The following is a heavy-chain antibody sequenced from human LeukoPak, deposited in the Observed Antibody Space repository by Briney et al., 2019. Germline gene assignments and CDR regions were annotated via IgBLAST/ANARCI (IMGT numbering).Heavy chain of an antibody. D-gene: IGHD3-22*01. CDR1: GFIFNNYG. CDR3: AKGGSGYLADL. J-gene: IGHJ5*02. CDR2: ISNDGGGT. Sequence: GGSLRLSCAASGFIFNNYGLIWVRQAPGKGLQWVSAISNDGGGTTYADFVKGRFTISRDNSKNTVFLQMSSLRAEDTALYYCAKGGSGYLADLWGQGTLVTVSS. V-gene: IGHV3-23*01.